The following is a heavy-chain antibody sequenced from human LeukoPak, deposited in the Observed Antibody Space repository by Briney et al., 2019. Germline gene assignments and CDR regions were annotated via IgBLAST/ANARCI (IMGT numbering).Heavy chain of an antibody. V-gene: IGHV4-59*08. CDR2: IYYSGST. J-gene: IGHJ6*02. CDR1: GGSISSYY. Sequence: PSETLSLTCTVSGGSISSYYWSWIRQPPGKGLEWIGYIYYSGSTNYNPSLKSRVTISVDTSKNQFSLKLSSVTAADTAVYYCASDSGYDSDYGMDVWGQGTTVTVSS. D-gene: IGHD5-12*01. CDR3: ASDSGYDSDYGMDV.